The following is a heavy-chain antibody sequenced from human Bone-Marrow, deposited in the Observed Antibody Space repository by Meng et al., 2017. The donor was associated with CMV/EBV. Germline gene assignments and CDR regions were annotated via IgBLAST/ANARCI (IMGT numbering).Heavy chain of an antibody. CDR1: EFTFSSYA. CDR2: ISHSGSFK. CDR3: VRETYGLPFDY. V-gene: IGHV3-30*04. D-gene: IGHD3-10*01. J-gene: IGHJ4*02. Sequence: GESLQISCEASEFTFSSYAMHWVRLAPGKGLEWVAVISHSGSFKNYADSVRGRFTISRDNSKNTLWLQMDSLRPEDAALYYCVRETYGLPFDYWGQAKLVTVSS.